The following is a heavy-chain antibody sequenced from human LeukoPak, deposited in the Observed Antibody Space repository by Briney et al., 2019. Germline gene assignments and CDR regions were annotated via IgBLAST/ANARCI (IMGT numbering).Heavy chain of an antibody. V-gene: IGHV4-4*07. Sequence: SETLSLTCTVPGGAISSYYWSWIRQPAGKGLEWIGRIYTSGSTNYNPSLKSRVTMSVDTSKNQFSLKLSSVTAADTAVYYCARDYYGSGSYHYWGQGTLVTVSS. D-gene: IGHD3-10*01. CDR3: ARDYYGSGSYHY. J-gene: IGHJ4*02. CDR2: IYTSGST. CDR1: GGAISSYY.